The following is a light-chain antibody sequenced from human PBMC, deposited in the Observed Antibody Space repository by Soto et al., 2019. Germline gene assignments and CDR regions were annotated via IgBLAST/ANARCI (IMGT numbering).Light chain of an antibody. CDR1: SSNIGAGYD. V-gene: IGLV1-40*01. CDR2: GNS. J-gene: IGLJ2*01. CDR3: QSYDSSLSGSVV. Sequence: QSVLTQPPSVSGAPGPRVTISCTGSSSNIGAGYDVHWYQQLPGTAPKLLIYGNSNRTSGVPDRFSGSKSGTSAPLAITGLQAEDEADYYCQSYDSSLSGSVVFGGGTQLTVL.